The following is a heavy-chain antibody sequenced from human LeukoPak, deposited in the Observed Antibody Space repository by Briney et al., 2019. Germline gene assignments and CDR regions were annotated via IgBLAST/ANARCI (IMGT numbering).Heavy chain of an antibody. Sequence: GASVKVSCKASGYTFTSYGISWVRQAPGQGLEWMGWISAYNGNTNYAQKLQGRVTMTTDTSTSTAYMELRSLRSDDTAVYYCAREIMITFGGVIIVNSFDPWGQGTLVTVSS. CDR3: AREIMITFGGVIIVNSFDP. D-gene: IGHD3-16*02. V-gene: IGHV1-18*01. J-gene: IGHJ5*02. CDR1: GYTFTSYG. CDR2: ISAYNGNT.